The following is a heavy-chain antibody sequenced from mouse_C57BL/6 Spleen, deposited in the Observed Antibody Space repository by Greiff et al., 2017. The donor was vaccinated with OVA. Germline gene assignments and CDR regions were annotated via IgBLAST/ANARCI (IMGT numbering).Heavy chain of an antibody. CDR3: ARLDSSGYFDY. CDR1: GYAFRSSW. Sequence: QVQLQQSGPELVKPGASVKISCKASGYAFRSSWMNWVKQRPGKGLEWIGRIYPGDGDTNYNGKFKGKATLTADKSSSTAYMQLSSLTSEDSAVYFCARLDSSGYFDYWGQGTTLTVSS. V-gene: IGHV1-82*01. D-gene: IGHD3-2*02. CDR2: IYPGDGDT. J-gene: IGHJ2*01.